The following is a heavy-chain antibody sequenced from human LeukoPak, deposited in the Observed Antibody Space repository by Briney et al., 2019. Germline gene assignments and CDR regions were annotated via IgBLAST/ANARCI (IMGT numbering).Heavy chain of an antibody. Sequence: SVKVSCKASGGTFSSYAISWVRQAPGQGLEWMGGIIPIFGTANYAQKFQGRVTITTDESTSTAYMELSSLRSEDTAVYYCASGQHQLHRLYYYYYYMDVWGKGTTVTVSS. V-gene: IGHV1-69*05. D-gene: IGHD2-2*01. CDR3: ASGQHQLHRLYYYYYYMDV. J-gene: IGHJ6*03. CDR1: GGTFSSYA. CDR2: IIPIFGTA.